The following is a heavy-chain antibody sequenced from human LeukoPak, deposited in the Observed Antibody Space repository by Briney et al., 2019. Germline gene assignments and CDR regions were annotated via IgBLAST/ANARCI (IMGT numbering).Heavy chain of an antibody. D-gene: IGHD1-26*01. CDR3: ARDVGALRPTDAFDI. J-gene: IGHJ3*02. Sequence: PGGSLRLSCAASGFTFSSYSMNWVRQAPGKGLGWVSSISSSGSYTYYADSVKGRFTISRDNAKNSLYLQMNSLRAEDTAVYYCARDVGALRPTDAFDIWGQGTMVTVSS. CDR1: GFTFSSYS. CDR2: ISSSGSYT. V-gene: IGHV3-21*01.